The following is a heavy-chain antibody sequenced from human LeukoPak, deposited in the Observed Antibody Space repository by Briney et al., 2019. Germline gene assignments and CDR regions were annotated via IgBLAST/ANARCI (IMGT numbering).Heavy chain of an antibody. CDR2: ISGSGGST. CDR3: AKLREQWLVQELDY. V-gene: IGHV3-23*01. D-gene: IGHD6-19*01. J-gene: IGHJ4*02. CDR1: GFTFRSYA. Sequence: GGSLRLSCAASGFTFRSYAMHWVRQAPGKGLEWVSAISGSGGSTYYADSVKGRFTISRDNSKNTLYLQMNSLRAEDTAVYYCAKLREQWLVQELDYWGQGTLVTVSS.